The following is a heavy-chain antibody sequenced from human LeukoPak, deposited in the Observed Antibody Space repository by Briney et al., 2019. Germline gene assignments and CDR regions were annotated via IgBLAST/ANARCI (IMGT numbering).Heavy chain of an antibody. J-gene: IGHJ3*02. D-gene: IGHD2-2*01. CDR1: GGSISSYY. Sequence: SETLSLTCTVSGGSISSYYWSWIRQPPGKGLEWIGHIYYSGSTNYNPSLKSRVTISVDTSKNQFSLKLSSVTAADTAVYYCARYGNIVVVPAAIGRDAFDIWGQGTMVTVSS. CDR2: IYYSGST. V-gene: IGHV4-59*08. CDR3: ARYGNIVVVPAAIGRDAFDI.